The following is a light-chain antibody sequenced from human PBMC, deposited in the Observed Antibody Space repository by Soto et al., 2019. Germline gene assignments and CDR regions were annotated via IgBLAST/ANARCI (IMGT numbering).Light chain of an antibody. V-gene: IGKV3-11*01. CDR2: DAS. Sequence: THSPATLSVSPGERATLSCRASQSVSSNLAWYQQKPGQAPRLLIYDASNRATGIPARFSGSGSGTDFTLTISSLEPEDFAVYYCQQRSDWSSVTFGGGTKVDIK. CDR3: QQRSDWSSVT. CDR1: QSVSSN. J-gene: IGKJ4*01.